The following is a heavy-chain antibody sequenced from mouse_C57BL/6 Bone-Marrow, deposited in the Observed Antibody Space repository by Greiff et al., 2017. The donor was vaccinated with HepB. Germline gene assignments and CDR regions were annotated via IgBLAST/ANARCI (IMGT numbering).Heavy chain of an antibody. CDR3: TRPLYYGYYFDY. J-gene: IGHJ2*01. D-gene: IGHD1-1*01. CDR2: IDPETGGT. V-gene: IGHV1-15*01. Sequence: VKLVESGAELVRPGASVTLSCKASGYTFTDYEMHWVKQTPVHGLEWIGAIDPETGGTAYNQKFKGKAILTADKSSSTAYMELRSLTSEDSAVYYCTRPLYYGYYFDYWGQGTTLTVSS. CDR1: GYTFTDYE.